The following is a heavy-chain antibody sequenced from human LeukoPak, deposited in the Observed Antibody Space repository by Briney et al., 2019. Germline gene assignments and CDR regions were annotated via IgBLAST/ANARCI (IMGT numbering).Heavy chain of an antibody. Sequence: GRSLRLSCAASGFTFSSYGMHWVRQAPGKGLEWVAVISYDGSIKLYADSVKGRFTISRDSSKNTLNLQMNDLRAEDTAVYYCARPTTVRISYYFDYWGQGTLVTVSS. D-gene: IGHD4-17*01. J-gene: IGHJ4*02. CDR2: ISYDGSIK. CDR1: GFTFSSYG. V-gene: IGHV3-30*03. CDR3: ARPTTVRISYYFDY.